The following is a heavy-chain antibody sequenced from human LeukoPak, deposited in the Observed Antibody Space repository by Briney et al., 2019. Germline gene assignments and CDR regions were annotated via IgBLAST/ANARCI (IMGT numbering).Heavy chain of an antibody. J-gene: IGHJ6*03. V-gene: IGHV4-34*01. CDR2: INHSGST. CDR1: GGSFSGYY. CDR3: ARDIHFWSGIYYYYYMDV. D-gene: IGHD3-3*02. Sequence: SETLSLTCAVYGGSFSGYYWSWIRQPPGKRLEWIGEINHSGSTNYNPSLKSRVTISVDTSKNQFSLKLSSVTAADTAVYYCARDIHFWSGIYYYYYMDVWGKGTTVTVSS.